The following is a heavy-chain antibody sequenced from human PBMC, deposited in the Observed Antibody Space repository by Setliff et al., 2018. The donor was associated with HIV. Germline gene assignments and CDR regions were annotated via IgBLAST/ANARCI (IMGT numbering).Heavy chain of an antibody. D-gene: IGHD3-22*01. Sequence: ASVKVSCKASGYTFTSYDISWVRQAPGQGLEWMGWISAYNGNTNYAQKLQGRVTMTTDTSTSTAYMELRSLRSDDTAVYYCAREIGDYYDSSGYYPPTDYYYGMDVWGQGITVTVSS. CDR3: AREIGDYYDSSGYYPPTDYYYGMDV. CDR2: ISAYNGNT. J-gene: IGHJ6*02. CDR1: GYTFTSYD. V-gene: IGHV1-18*01.